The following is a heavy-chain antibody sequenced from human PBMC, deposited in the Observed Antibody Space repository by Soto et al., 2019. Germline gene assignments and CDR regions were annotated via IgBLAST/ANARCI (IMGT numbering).Heavy chain of an antibody. CDR3: ARVHCSGGSCYSGRFDY. V-gene: IGHV1-69*13. J-gene: IGHJ4*02. Sequence: ASVKVSCKASGGTFSSYAISWVRQAPGQGLEWMGGIIPIFGTANYAQKFQGRVTITADESTSTAYMELSSLRSEDTAVYYCARVHCSGGSCYSGRFDYWGQGTLVTVSS. D-gene: IGHD2-15*01. CDR1: GGTFSSYA. CDR2: IIPIFGTA.